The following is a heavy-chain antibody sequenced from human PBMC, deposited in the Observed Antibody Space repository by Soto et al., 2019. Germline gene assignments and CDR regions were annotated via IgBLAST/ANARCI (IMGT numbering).Heavy chain of an antibody. J-gene: IGHJ4*02. D-gene: IGHD6-19*01. CDR1: GFTFSSYV. V-gene: IGHV3-30-3*01. CDR2: ISYDGSNK. Sequence: QVQLVESGGGVVQPGRSLRLSCAASGFTFSSYVIHWVRQAPGKGLEWVAVISYDGSNKYYADYVKGRFTISRDNSKNTLYLQMNSLRAEDTAVYYCARGTLYGLGYSSGWPNFDYWGQGTLVTVSS. CDR3: ARGTLYGLGYSSGWPNFDY.